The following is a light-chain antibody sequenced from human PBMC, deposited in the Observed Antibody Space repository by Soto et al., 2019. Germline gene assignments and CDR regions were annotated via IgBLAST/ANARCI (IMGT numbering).Light chain of an antibody. V-gene: IGKV3-15*01. J-gene: IGKJ5*01. Sequence: EIVMTQSPATLSVSPGERATLSCRASQSVGSNLAWYQQKPGQAPRLLMYGASTRATGIPARFSGSGSGTEFTLTISSLQSEDFAVYYCRQYNNWPPITFGQGTRLEIK. CDR3: RQYNNWPPIT. CDR1: QSVGSN. CDR2: GAS.